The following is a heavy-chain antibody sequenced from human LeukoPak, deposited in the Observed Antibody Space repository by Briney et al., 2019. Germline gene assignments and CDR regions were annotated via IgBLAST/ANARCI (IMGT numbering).Heavy chain of an antibody. CDR2: IYYSGST. CDR3: ARQEAYCGGDCFLPFDY. V-gene: IGHV4-39*01. Sequence: MASETLSPTCTVSGGSISSSSYYWGWIRQPPGKGLEWIGSIYYSGSTHYNPSLKSRVTISVDTSKNQFSLKLSSVTAADTAVYYCARQEAYCGGDCFLPFDYWGQGTLVTVSS. CDR1: GGSISSSSYY. J-gene: IGHJ4*02. D-gene: IGHD2-21*02.